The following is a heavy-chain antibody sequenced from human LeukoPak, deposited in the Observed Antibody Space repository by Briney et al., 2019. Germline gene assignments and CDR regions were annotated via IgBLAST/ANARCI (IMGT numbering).Heavy chain of an antibody. CDR3: AKAGIAVPATPEY. D-gene: IGHD6-19*01. CDR1: GFTFSSYA. Sequence: GGSLRLSCAASGFTFSSYAMNWVRQGPGKGLEWVSVISSSGGTTYYSDSAKGRFIISRDNSKNTLYLQMNSLRAEGTAVYYCAKAGIAVPATPEYCGQGTQVTVSS. CDR2: ISSSGGTT. J-gene: IGHJ4*02. V-gene: IGHV3-23*01.